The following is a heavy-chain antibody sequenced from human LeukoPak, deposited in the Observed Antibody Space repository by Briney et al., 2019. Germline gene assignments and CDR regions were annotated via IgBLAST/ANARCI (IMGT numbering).Heavy chain of an antibody. V-gene: IGHV3-11*04. CDR2: ISRSGSTI. Sequence: KAGGSLRLSCAAAGFTFSDYYMSWIRQAPGKGLEWVSYISRSGSTIYYADSVKGRFTISRDNAKNSLYLQMNSLRAEDTAVYYCARSDVVVAAIIYWAQGTLVTVSS. CDR3: ARSDVVVAAIIY. CDR1: GFTFSDYY. J-gene: IGHJ4*02. D-gene: IGHD2-15*01.